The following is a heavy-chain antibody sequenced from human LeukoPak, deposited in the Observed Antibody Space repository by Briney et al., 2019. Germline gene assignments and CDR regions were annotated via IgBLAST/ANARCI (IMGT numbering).Heavy chain of an antibody. CDR3: AEEEMVRGVIITYYYYGMDV. Sequence: GGSLRLSCAASGFTFSSYGMHWVRQAPGKGLEWVAVISYDGSNKYYADSVKGRFTISRDNSKNTLYLQMNSLRAEDTAVYYCAEEEMVRGVIITYYYYGMDVWGQGTTVTVSS. CDR1: GFTFSSYG. CDR2: ISYDGSNK. D-gene: IGHD3-10*01. J-gene: IGHJ6*02. V-gene: IGHV3-30*18.